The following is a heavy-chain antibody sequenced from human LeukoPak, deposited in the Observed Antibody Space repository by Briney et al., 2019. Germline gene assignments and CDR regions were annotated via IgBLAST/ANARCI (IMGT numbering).Heavy chain of an antibody. CDR3: SRFSGSYHAYFDY. CDR1: GGSISSSSYY. CDR2: IYYSGST. J-gene: IGHJ4*02. Sequence: SETLSLTCTVSGGSISSSSYYWGWIRQPPGKGLEWIGSIYYSGSTYYNPSLKSRVTISVDTSKNQFSLKLSSVTAADTAVYYCSRFSGSYHAYFDYWSQGTLVTVSS. V-gene: IGHV4-39*01. D-gene: IGHD1-26*01.